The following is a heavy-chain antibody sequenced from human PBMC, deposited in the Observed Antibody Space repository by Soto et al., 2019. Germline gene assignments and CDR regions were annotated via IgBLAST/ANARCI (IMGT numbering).Heavy chain of an antibody. D-gene: IGHD2-2*02. CDR3: ARDHCSTATCYTVWFDP. J-gene: IGHJ5*02. CDR1: GFTFSNYW. Sequence: QSGGSLRLSCAASGFTFSNYWMHWVRQAPGKGLVWVSRINSDGSTTNYADSVKGRFTISRDNAKNTLYLQMNSLRADDTAVYYCARDHCSTATCYTVWFDPWGLGTLVTVSS. CDR2: INSDGSTT. V-gene: IGHV3-74*01.